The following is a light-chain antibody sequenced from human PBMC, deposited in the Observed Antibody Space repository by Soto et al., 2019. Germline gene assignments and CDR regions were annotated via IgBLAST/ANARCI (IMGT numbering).Light chain of an antibody. CDR2: GNS. CDR1: SSNIGAGYD. CDR3: QSYDSSLSGGV. Sequence: QSVLTQPPSVSGAPGQRVTISCTGSSSNIGAGYDVHWYQQLPGTAPKLLISGNSNRPSGVPDRFSGSKSGTSASLAITGLRAEDEADYSCQSYDSSLSGGVFGGGTKLTVL. V-gene: IGLV1-40*01. J-gene: IGLJ3*02.